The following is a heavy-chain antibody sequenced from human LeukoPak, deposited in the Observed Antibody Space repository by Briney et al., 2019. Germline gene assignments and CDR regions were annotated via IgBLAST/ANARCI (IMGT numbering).Heavy chain of an antibody. Sequence: SETLSLTCTVSGGSISSYYWSWIRQPPGKGLEWIGYIYYSGSPKYNPSLKSRATVSIDTSKNQFSLKLTSVTAADTAVYYCARDHSSSFDYWGQGTLVTVSS. CDR1: GGSISSYY. J-gene: IGHJ4*02. CDR3: ARDHSSSFDY. CDR2: IYYSGSP. V-gene: IGHV4-59*01. D-gene: IGHD6-19*01.